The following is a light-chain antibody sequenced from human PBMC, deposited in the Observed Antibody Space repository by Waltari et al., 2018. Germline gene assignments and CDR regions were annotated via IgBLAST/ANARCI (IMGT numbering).Light chain of an antibody. CDR1: QTISSW. Sequence: DIQMTQSTSPLSASVGDRGTITCRARQTISSWLAWYQQKPGKAPELLIYKASNLESGVPSRFSGSGSGTEFTLTISSLQPDDFATYYCQQYNSFSLTFGGGTKVEIK. CDR2: KAS. J-gene: IGKJ4*01. CDR3: QQYNSFSLT. V-gene: IGKV1-5*03.